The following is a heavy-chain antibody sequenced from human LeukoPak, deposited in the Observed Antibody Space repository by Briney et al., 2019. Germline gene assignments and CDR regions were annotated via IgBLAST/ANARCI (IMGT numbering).Heavy chain of an antibody. D-gene: IGHD1-26*01. Sequence: GGSLRLSRATSRFALSSSVMHWVRPAPGTGLEWVAVIWHDGSNEYYADSMKGRFTISRDNSKNTVYMQMNRLRAEETAVYYCAKDYGWNAIVRATAGFDFWGQGTLVTVSS. CDR3: AKDYGWNAIVRATAGFDF. J-gene: IGHJ4*02. CDR2: IWHDGSNE. CDR1: RFALSSSV. V-gene: IGHV3-30*02.